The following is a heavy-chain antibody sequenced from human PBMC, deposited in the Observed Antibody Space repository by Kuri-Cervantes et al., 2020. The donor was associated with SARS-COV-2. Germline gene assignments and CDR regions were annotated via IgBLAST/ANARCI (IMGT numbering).Heavy chain of an antibody. CDR3: ARVRYIVGATETYYFDY. J-gene: IGHJ4*02. D-gene: IGHD1-26*01. CDR2: INPNSGGT. CDR1: GYTFTGDY. Sequence: ASVKVSCKASGYTFTGDYMHWVRQAPGQGLEWMGWINPNSGGTNYAQKFQGRVTMTRDTSISTAYMELSRLRSDDTAVYYCARVRYIVGATETYYFDYWGQGTLVTVSS. V-gene: IGHV1-2*02.